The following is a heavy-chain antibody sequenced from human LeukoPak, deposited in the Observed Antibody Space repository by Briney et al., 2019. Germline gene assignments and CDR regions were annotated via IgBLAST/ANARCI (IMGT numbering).Heavy chain of an antibody. D-gene: IGHD6-13*01. J-gene: IGHJ4*02. V-gene: IGHV3-21*04. CDR2: ISSSSSYI. CDR3: ARHSIEAAAWLYL. CDR1: GFTFSSYS. Sequence: PGGSLRLSCADSGFTFSSYSMNWVRQAPGKGLEWVSSISSSSSYIYYADSVKGRFTISRDNAKNTLYLHMNSLRPEDTSVYYYARHSIEAAAWLYLGGTGTLVTVSS.